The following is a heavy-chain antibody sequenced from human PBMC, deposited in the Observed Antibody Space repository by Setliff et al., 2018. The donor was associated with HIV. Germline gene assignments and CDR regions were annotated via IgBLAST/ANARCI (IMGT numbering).Heavy chain of an antibody. CDR3: ARGGGYWFYNYGIDV. CDR1: GYTFTSYY. Sequence: GASVKVSCKASGYTFTSYYMHWVRQAPGQGLEWMGIINPSGGSTSYAQKFQGRVTMTRNTSIRTAYMELSSLRSEDTAVYYCARGGGYWFYNYGIDVWGQGTTVTVSS. D-gene: IGHD2-8*02. J-gene: IGHJ6*02. CDR2: INPSGGST. V-gene: IGHV1-46*01.